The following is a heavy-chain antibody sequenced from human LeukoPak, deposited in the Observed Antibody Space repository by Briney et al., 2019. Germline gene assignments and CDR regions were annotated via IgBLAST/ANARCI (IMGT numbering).Heavy chain of an antibody. CDR3: ADGSSGYFDY. CDR2: IIPIFGTA. D-gene: IGHD3-10*01. Sequence: SVKVSCKASGRTFSSYAISWVRQAPGQGLEWMGRIIPIFGTANYAQKFRGRVTITTDESTSTAYMELSSLRSEDTAVYYCADGSSGYFDYWGQGTLVTVSS. CDR1: GRTFSSYA. J-gene: IGHJ4*02. V-gene: IGHV1-69*05.